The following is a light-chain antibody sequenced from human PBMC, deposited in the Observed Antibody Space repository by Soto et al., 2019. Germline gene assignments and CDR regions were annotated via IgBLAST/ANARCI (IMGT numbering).Light chain of an antibody. Sequence: DIQMTQSPATLSASLGDRVTITCRASQTINRWLAWYQQKPRKAHKLLIYDGSTLQSGVPSRFSGSGSGTEFTLTISSLQPDDVATYYCQQYNALWYTFGQGTKV. CDR1: QTINRW. CDR3: QQYNALWYT. CDR2: DGS. V-gene: IGKV1-5*01. J-gene: IGKJ2*01.